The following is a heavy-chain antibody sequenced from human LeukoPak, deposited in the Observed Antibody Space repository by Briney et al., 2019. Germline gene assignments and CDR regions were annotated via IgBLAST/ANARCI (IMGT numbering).Heavy chain of an antibody. Sequence: SVKVSCKASGGTFSSYTISWVRQAPGQGLEWMGRIIPILGIANYAQKFQGRVTITADKSTSTAYMELSSLRSEDTAVYYCARAAYYYDSSDYYFDYWGQGTLVTVSS. J-gene: IGHJ4*02. V-gene: IGHV1-69*02. CDR2: IIPILGIA. D-gene: IGHD3-22*01. CDR1: GGTFSSYT. CDR3: ARAAYYYDSSDYYFDY.